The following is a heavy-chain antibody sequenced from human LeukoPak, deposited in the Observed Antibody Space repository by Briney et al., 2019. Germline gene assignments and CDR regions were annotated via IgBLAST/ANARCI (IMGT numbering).Heavy chain of an antibody. J-gene: IGHJ2*01. Sequence: ASVKVSCKASGYTFINYGFTWVRQAPGQGLEWMGWISGYNGNTNYLQKFQGRVTMTTDTSTNTVHMELGSLSSDDTAVYYCARVSTNSRVGGYDPQWYFDLWGRGTLVTVSS. D-gene: IGHD5-12*01. CDR2: ISGYNGNT. CDR1: GYTFINYG. V-gene: IGHV1-18*04. CDR3: ARVSTNSRVGGYDPQWYFDL.